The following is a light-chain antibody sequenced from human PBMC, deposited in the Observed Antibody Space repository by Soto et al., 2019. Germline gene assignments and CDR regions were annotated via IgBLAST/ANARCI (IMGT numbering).Light chain of an antibody. CDR2: GAS. J-gene: IGKJ1*01. Sequence: EIVLTQSPATLSLSPGDRVTLSCRASQTVGRYLSWYQHSPGQGPRLLVYGASSRATGIPDRFSGSGSGTDFTLTISSLEPADFAVYYCQQRSRWPPWSFGQGTKVDIK. V-gene: IGKV3-11*01. CDR3: QQRSRWPPWS. CDR1: QTVGRY.